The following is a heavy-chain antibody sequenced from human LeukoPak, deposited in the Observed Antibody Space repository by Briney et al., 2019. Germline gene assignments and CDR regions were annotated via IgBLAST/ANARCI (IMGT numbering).Heavy chain of an antibody. CDR3: ARERGDYGGKSGWFDP. V-gene: IGHV1-2*04. CDR2: INPNSGDT. D-gene: IGHD4-23*01. Sequence: ASVKVSCKASGYTFTGYYMHWVRQAPGQGLGWMGWINPNSGDTNYAQKFQGWVTMTRDTSISTAYMELSRLTSDDTAVYYCARERGDYGGKSGWFDPWGQGTLVTVSS. CDR1: GYTFTGYY. J-gene: IGHJ5*02.